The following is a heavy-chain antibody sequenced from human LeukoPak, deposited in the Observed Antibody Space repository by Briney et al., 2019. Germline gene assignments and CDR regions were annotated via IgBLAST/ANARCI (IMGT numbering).Heavy chain of an antibody. V-gene: IGHV4-61*02. D-gene: IGHD6-19*01. J-gene: IGHJ6*03. CDR2: IYTSGST. CDR3: ARAWGSGLDYYYYYYMDV. Sequence: PSETLSLTCTVSGGSISSSSYYWGWIRQPAGKGLEWIGRIYTSGSTNYNPSLKSRVTMSVDTSKNQFSLKLSSVTAADTAVYYCARAWGSGLDYYYYYYMDVWGKGTTVTVSS. CDR1: GGSISSSSYY.